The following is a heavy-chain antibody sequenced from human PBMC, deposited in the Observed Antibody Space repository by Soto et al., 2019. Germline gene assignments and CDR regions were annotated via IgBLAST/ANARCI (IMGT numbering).Heavy chain of an antibody. CDR3: ARDIVFGGTYGMDV. CDR2: IIAIFGTA. J-gene: IGHJ6*02. D-gene: IGHD3-16*01. CDR1: GGTFSRYA. Sequence: QVQLVQSGAEVKKPGSSVKVSFKASGGTFSRYAISWVRQAPGQGLEWMGGIIAIFGTANYAQKFQGRVTITADESTSTAYMELSSLTSEDTAVYYCARDIVFGGTYGMDVWGQGTTVTVSS. V-gene: IGHV1-69*12.